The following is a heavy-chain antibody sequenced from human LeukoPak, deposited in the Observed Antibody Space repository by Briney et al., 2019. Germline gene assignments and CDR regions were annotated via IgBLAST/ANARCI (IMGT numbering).Heavy chain of an antibody. CDR3: ARGEGYDSSGYYYWGFDY. J-gene: IGHJ4*02. Sequence: GESLKISCKGSGYSFTSYWIGWVRQMPGKGLEWMGIIYPGGSDTRYSPSFQGQVTISADKSISTAYLQWSSLKASDTAMYYCARGEGYDSSGYYYWGFDYWGQGTLVTVSS. CDR1: GYSFTSYW. CDR2: IYPGGSDT. D-gene: IGHD3-22*01. V-gene: IGHV5-51*01.